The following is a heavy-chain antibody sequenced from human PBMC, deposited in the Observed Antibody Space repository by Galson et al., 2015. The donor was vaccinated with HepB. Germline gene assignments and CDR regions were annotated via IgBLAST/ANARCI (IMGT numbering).Heavy chain of an antibody. D-gene: IGHD1-26*01. CDR2: ISSSGSTI. CDR1: GFTFSDYY. V-gene: IGHV3-11*01. Sequence: SLRLSCAASGFTFSDYYMSWIRQAPGKGLEWVSYISSSGSTIYYAGSVKGRFTISRDNAKNSLYLQMNSLRAEDTAVYYCARDGPYSGSYYDAFDIWGQGTMVTVSS. J-gene: IGHJ3*02. CDR3: ARDGPYSGSYYDAFDI.